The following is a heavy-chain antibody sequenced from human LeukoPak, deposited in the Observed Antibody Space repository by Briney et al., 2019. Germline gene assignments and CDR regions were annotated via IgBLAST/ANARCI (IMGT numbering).Heavy chain of an antibody. CDR3: AKSLGYRDAFDI. CDR1: GFTFSSYA. CDR2: ISYDGSNK. Sequence: GRSLRLSCAASGFTFSSYAMHWVRQAPGKGLEWVAVISYDGSNKYFANSVKGRFTISRDNSKNTLYLQMNSLRAEDTAVYYCAKSLGYRDAFDIWGQGTMVTVSS. J-gene: IGHJ3*02. D-gene: IGHD3-16*01. V-gene: IGHV3-30*04.